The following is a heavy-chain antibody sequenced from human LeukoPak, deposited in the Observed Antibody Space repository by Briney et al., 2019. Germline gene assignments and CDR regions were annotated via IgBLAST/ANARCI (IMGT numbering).Heavy chain of an antibody. J-gene: IGHJ4*02. V-gene: IGHV3-7*01. CDR3: AKARLFDY. CDR2: IKQDGSQE. Sequence: GGSLRLSCAASRFTLSTYWMSWVRQAPGKGLEWVAHIKQDGSQEYYVDSVKGRFTISRDSAKNSLYLQMNSLRAEDTAVYYCAKARLFDYWGQGTLVTVSS. CDR1: RFTLSTYW.